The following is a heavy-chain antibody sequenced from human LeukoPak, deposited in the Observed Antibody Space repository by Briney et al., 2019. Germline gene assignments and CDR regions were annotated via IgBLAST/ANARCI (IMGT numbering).Heavy chain of an antibody. CDR3: ARGGSGYDY. J-gene: IGHJ4*02. Sequence: PSQTLSLTCTVSGGSISSGSYYWSWIRQPAGKGLEWIGRIYTSGSTNYNPSLKSRVTISVDTSKNQFSLKLSSVTAADTAVYYCARGGSGYDYRGQGTLVTVSS. D-gene: IGHD3-22*01. CDR1: GGSISSGSYY. CDR2: IYTSGST. V-gene: IGHV4-61*02.